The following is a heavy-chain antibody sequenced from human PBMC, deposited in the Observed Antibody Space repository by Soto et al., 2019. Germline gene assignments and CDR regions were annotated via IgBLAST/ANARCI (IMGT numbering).Heavy chain of an antibody. V-gene: IGHV1-46*01. CDR3: ARAGVDKAMVTVRNNYYGMDV. D-gene: IGHD5-18*01. CDR2: INPSGRST. Sequence: VSVKVSCKASGFASSIYYMDLVRQAPRQGLEWMGIINPSGRSTSYAQKIQRRVTMTRDTSTSPVYMELRSLRSEDTAVYHCARAGVDKAMVTVRNNYYGMDVWGQGTTVTVSS. J-gene: IGHJ6*02. CDR1: GFASSIYY.